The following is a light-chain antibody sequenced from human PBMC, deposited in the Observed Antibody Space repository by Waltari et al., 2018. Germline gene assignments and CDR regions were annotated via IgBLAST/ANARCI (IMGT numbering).Light chain of an antibody. Sequence: ALTQPASVSASPAPSITTSCTGTTSDFGCFNFVSWYQQHPGKAPKLLISDVSNRPSGVSNRFSGSKSGNTASLTISGLQAEDEADYYCSSHRSSSTPYVFGTGTKVTVL. CDR2: DVS. CDR1: TSDFGCFNF. CDR3: SSHRSSSTPYV. V-gene: IGLV2-14*01. J-gene: IGLJ1*01.